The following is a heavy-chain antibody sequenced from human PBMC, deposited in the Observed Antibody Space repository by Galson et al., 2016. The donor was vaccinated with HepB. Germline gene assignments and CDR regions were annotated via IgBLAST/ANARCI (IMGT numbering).Heavy chain of an antibody. CDR2: VSDTGTT. V-gene: IGHV3-23*01. CDR3: VRDGFRYLSGGTDFYY. J-gene: IGHJ4*02. Sequence: SLRLSCAASRFTFSNFGMNWFRQAPGKGLEWVSGVSDTGTTYYANYVKGRFTISRENSKNTLYPQSNSLRAEDTAVYHCVRDGFRYLSGGTDFYYWGQGTPVTVAS. CDR1: RFTFSNFG. D-gene: IGHD1-26*01.